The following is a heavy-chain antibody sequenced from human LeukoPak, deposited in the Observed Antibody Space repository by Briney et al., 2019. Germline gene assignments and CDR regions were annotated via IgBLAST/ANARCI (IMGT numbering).Heavy chain of an antibody. CDR2: IYYSGST. J-gene: IGHJ4*02. CDR3: ARLPLGAAAGLEN. CDR1: GGSISSSSYY. V-gene: IGHV4-39*01. D-gene: IGHD6-13*01. Sequence: SETLSLTCTVSGGSISSSSYYWGGNRQPPGKGREGVGSIYYSGSTYYNPALRSRATICVDSTKNLFSLKLSAVTAADTAGYYCARLPLGAAAGLENWGQGTLVTVSS.